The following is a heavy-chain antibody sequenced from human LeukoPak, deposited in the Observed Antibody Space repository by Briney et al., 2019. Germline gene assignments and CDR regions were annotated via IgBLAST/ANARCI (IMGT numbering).Heavy chain of an antibody. Sequence: ASVKVSCKASGYTFTSYAMHWVRQAPGQRLEWMGWINAGNGNTKYSQKFQGRVTITRDTSASTAYMELSSLRSEDTAVYYCARDRGLRWLRYYFDYWGQGTLVTVSS. J-gene: IGHJ4*02. CDR3: ARDRGLRWLRYYFDY. V-gene: IGHV1-3*01. D-gene: IGHD5-12*01. CDR2: INAGNGNT. CDR1: GYTFTSYA.